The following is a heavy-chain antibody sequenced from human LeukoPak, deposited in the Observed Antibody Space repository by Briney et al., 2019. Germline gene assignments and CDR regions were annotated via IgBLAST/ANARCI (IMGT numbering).Heavy chain of an antibody. J-gene: IGHJ5*02. CDR3: AREGTTKLNNWFDP. CDR2: MNPNSGNT. CDR1: GYTFTSYD. D-gene: IGHD1-14*01. Sequence: EASVKVSCKASGYTFTSYDINWVRQATGQGLEWMGWMNPNSGNTGYAQKFQGRVTITRNTSISTAYMKLSSLRSEDTAVYYCAREGTTKLNNWFDPWGQGTLVTVSS. V-gene: IGHV1-8*03.